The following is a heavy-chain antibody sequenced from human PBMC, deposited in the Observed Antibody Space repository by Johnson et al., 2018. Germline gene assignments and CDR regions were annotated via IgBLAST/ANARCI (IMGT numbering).Heavy chain of an antibody. CDR1: GFTFSNYW. V-gene: IGHV3-74*01. D-gene: IGHD4-23*01. J-gene: IGHJ6*03. CDR3: ARVAVAHDYYYYYYMDV. Sequence: VQLQESGGGLVQPGGSLRLSCAASGFTFSNYWMYWVRQAPGKGLVWVSRIDSDGSSTNYADSVKGRFTISRDNAKNTLYVQMNSLRAEDTAVYYCARVAVAHDYYYYYYMDVGGKGTTVTVS. CDR2: IDSDGSST.